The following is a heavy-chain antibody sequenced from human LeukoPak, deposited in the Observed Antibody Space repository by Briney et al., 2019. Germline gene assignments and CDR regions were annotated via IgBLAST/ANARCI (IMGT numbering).Heavy chain of an antibody. J-gene: IGHJ6*03. CDR3: ATGHYYCAGLYYYYYMDV. Sequence: GASVKVSCKASGYTFTSYYMHWVRQAPGQGLEWMGIINPSGGSTSYAQKFQGRVTMTRDMSTSTVYMELSSLRSEDTAVYYCATGHYYCAGLYYYYYMDVWGKGTTVTVSS. V-gene: IGHV1-46*03. D-gene: IGHD3-10*01. CDR2: INPSGGST. CDR1: GYTFTSYY.